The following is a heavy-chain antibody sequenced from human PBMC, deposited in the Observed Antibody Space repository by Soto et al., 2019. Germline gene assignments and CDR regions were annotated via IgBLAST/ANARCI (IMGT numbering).Heavy chain of an antibody. J-gene: IGHJ6*02. D-gene: IGHD3-10*01. Sequence: SETLSLTCTVSGGPISSYYWSWIRQPPGKGLEWIGYIYYSGSTNYNPSLKSRVTISVDTSKNQFSLKLSPVTAADTAVYYCARGGLLWFGGAYYYGMDVWGQGTTVTVSS. CDR3: ARGGLLWFGGAYYYGMDV. CDR2: IYYSGST. V-gene: IGHV4-59*01. CDR1: GGPISSYY.